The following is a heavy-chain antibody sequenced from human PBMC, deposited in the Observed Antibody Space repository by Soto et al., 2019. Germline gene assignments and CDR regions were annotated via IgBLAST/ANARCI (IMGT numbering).Heavy chain of an antibody. Sequence: QVQLVQSGAEVKKPGSSVKVSCKASGGTFSSYAISWVRQAPGQGLEWMGGINPIFGTANYAQKFQGRVTITAHESTSTAYMELSSLRSEDTAVYYCARGPVNYYDSSGYYYGYFQHWGQGTLVTVSS. V-gene: IGHV1-69*12. CDR3: ARGPVNYYDSSGYYYGYFQH. CDR2: INPIFGTA. D-gene: IGHD3-22*01. CDR1: GGTFSSYA. J-gene: IGHJ1*01.